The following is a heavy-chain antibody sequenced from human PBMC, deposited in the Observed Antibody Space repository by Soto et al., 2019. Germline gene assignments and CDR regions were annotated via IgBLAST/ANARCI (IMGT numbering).Heavy chain of an antibody. CDR3: TRDPEALDY. Sequence: GGSLRLSCAASGFTFGTYSMNWFRQAPGKGLEWVAYVSRGSPTMHYADSVKGRFTISRDNAKNSLYLQMNSLKADDTAVYYCTRDPEALDYWGQGTLVTVSS. V-gene: IGHV3-48*01. J-gene: IGHJ4*02. CDR1: GFTFGTYS. CDR2: VSRGSPTM.